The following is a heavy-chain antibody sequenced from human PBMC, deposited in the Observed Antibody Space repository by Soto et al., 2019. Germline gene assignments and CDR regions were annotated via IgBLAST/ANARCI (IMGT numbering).Heavy chain of an antibody. CDR3: AKGGIAAAVDWFDP. Sequence: EVQLVESGGGLVKPGGSLRLSCAASGFTFRNVWLSWVRQAPGKGLEWVSAISGSGGSTYYADSVKGRFTISRDNSKNTLYLQMNSLRAEDTAVYYCAKGGIAAAVDWFDPWGQGTLVTVSS. J-gene: IGHJ5*02. CDR1: GFTFRNVW. CDR2: ISGSGGST. V-gene: IGHV3-23*04. D-gene: IGHD6-13*01.